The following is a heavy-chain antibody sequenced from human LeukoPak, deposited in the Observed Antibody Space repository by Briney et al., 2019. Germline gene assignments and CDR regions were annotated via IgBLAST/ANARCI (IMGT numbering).Heavy chain of an antibody. CDR1: GYSFTTYW. CDR2: IFPGDSDT. Sequence: GESLKISCKGSGYSFTTYWVAWVRQMPGKGLEWMGIIFPGDSDTRYSPSFQGQVTISADTSLSTAYVQWSSLKASDTAMYCCARLSTLTSPFDYWGQGTLVTVSS. V-gene: IGHV5-51*01. CDR3: ARLSTLTSPFDY. J-gene: IGHJ4*02.